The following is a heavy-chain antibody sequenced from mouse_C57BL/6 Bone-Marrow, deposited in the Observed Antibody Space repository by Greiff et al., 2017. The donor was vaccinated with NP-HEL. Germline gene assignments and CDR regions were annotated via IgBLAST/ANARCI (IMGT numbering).Heavy chain of an antibody. D-gene: IGHD2-12*01. CDR1: GYSITSGYY. J-gene: IGHJ4*01. CDR2: ISYDGSN. Sequence: EVQLQESGPGLVKPSQSLSLTCSVTGYSITSGYYWNWIRQFPGNQLEWMGYISYDGSNNYNPSLKNRITITRDTSKNQFFLKLNSVTTEDTATYYCSSGGLRPYAMDYWGQGTSVTVSS. V-gene: IGHV3-6*01. CDR3: SSGGLRPYAMDY.